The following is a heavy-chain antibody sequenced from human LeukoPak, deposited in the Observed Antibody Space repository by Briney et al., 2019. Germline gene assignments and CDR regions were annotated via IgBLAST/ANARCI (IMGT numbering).Heavy chain of an antibody. CDR1: GGTFSSYA. D-gene: IGHD6-13*01. CDR2: IIPIFGTA. CDR3: AREARIAAAGPPDWFDP. V-gene: IGHV1-69*13. Sequence: ASVKVSCKASGGTFSSYAISWVRQAPGQGLEWMGGIIPIFGTANYAQKFQGRVTITADESTSTAYMELSSQRSEDTAVYYCAREARIAAAGPPDWFDPWGQGTLVTVSS. J-gene: IGHJ5*02.